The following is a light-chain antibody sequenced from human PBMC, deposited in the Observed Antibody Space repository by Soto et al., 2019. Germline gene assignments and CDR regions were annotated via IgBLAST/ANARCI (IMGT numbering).Light chain of an antibody. Sequence: QSVLTQPPSVSAAPGQKVTISCSGSSSNIGNNYVFWYQQLPGTAPKLLIYDNDKRPSGIPDRFSGSKSGTSATLGITGLQTGDEADYYCATWDSSLSAGVFGGGTKHTVL. J-gene: IGLJ2*01. V-gene: IGLV1-51*01. CDR2: DND. CDR3: ATWDSSLSAGV. CDR1: SSNIGNNY.